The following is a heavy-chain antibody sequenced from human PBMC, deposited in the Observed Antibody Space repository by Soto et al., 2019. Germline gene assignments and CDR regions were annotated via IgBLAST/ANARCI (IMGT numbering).Heavy chain of an antibody. D-gene: IGHD3-3*01. CDR1: GGSISSDGYY. CDR3: SCDLSNYSLWRGYYSTTNWFDP. J-gene: IGHJ5*02. Sequence: SETLSLTCIVSGGSISSDGYYWSWIRQHPGKGLEWIGYIYNNGATFYNPSLNSRVTISVDTSKNHLSLRLKIVTAADTAVYYCSCDLSNYSLWRGYYSTTNWFDPWGQGTLVTVSS. CDR2: IYNNGAT. V-gene: IGHV4-31*03.